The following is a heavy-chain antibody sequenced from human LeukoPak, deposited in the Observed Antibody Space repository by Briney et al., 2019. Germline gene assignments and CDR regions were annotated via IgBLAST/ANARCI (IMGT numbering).Heavy chain of an antibody. CDR2: ISWNSGSI. D-gene: IGHD3-22*01. CDR3: AKGDSSGYYKGLIDY. V-gene: IGHV3-9*01. Sequence: GRSLRLSCAASGFTFDDYAMHWVRQAPGKGLEWVSGISWNSGSIGYADSVKGRFTISRDNAKNSLYLQTNSLRAEDTALYYCAKGDSSGYYKGLIDYWGQGTLVTVSS. J-gene: IGHJ4*02. CDR1: GFTFDDYA.